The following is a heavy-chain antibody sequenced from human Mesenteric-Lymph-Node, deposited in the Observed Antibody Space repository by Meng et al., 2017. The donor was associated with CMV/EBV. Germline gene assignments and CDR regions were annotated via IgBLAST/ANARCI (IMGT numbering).Heavy chain of an antibody. Sequence: GGSLRLSCAASGFTFDDYAMHWVRQAPGKGLEWVSGISWNSGSIGYADSVKGRFTISRDNAKNSLYLQMNSLRAEDTAVYYCEEFEVGWGQGTLVTVSS. J-gene: IGHJ4*02. CDR1: GFTFDDYA. CDR2: ISWNSGSI. D-gene: IGHD1-26*01. V-gene: IGHV3-9*01. CDR3: EEFEVG.